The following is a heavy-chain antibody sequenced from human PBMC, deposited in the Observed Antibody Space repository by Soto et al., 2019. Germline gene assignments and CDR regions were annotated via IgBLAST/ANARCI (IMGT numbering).Heavy chain of an antibody. D-gene: IGHD3-22*01. Sequence: QVTLKESGPVLVKPTETLTLTCTVSGFSLSNARMGVSWIRQPPGKALEWLAHIFANDEESYNTSLRSRLTISRDTSKNQVLLTMTNMDPVDTATYYCARMGDYYDDAGDAFDLWGQGTRVTVSS. CDR1: GFSLSNARMG. CDR3: ARMGDYYDDAGDAFDL. CDR2: IFANDEE. J-gene: IGHJ3*01. V-gene: IGHV2-26*01.